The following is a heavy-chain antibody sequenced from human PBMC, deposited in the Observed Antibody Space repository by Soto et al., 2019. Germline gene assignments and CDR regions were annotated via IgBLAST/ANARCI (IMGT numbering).Heavy chain of an antibody. J-gene: IGHJ6*03. D-gene: IGHD2-2*01. CDR2: ISSSSSTI. CDR1: QFTFSSYS. CDR3: TRSAYMDV. V-gene: IGHV3-48*01. Sequence: GWPLRLSCTASQFTFSSYSMNWVLQTPGKLLECFSYISSSSSTIYYADSVKGRFTISRDNAKSSLYLQMNSLRAEDTAVYYATRSAYMDVWGKGTTVTVSS.